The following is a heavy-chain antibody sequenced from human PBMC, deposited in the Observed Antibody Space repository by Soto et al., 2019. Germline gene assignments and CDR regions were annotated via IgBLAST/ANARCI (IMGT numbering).Heavy chain of an antibody. J-gene: IGHJ4*02. D-gene: IGHD1-1*01. CDR3: TTDVRRYNGNDGFDY. Sequence: GGSLRLSCAASGFTFSNAWMSWVRQAPGKGLEWVGRIKSKTDGGTTDYAAPVKGRFTISRDDSKNTLYLQMNSLKTEDTAVYYCTTDVRRYNGNDGFDYWGQGTLVTVSS. CDR1: GFTFSNAW. V-gene: IGHV3-15*01. CDR2: IKSKTDGGTT.